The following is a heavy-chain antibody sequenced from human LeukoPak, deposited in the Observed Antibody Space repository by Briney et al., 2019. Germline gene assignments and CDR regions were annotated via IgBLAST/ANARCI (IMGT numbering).Heavy chain of an antibody. Sequence: SKTLSLTCTVSGGSISSYYWSWIRQPPGKGLERIGYIYYSGSTNYNPSLKSRVTISVDTSKNQFSLKLSSVTAADTAVYYCARRYSSGYYWYFDLWGRGTLVTVSS. J-gene: IGHJ2*01. V-gene: IGHV4-59*08. D-gene: IGHD3-22*01. CDR2: IYYSGST. CDR3: ARRYSSGYYWYFDL. CDR1: GGSISSYY.